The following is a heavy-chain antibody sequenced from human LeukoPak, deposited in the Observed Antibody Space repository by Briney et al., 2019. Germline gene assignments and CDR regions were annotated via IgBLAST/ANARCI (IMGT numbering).Heavy chain of an antibody. V-gene: IGHV3-21*01. Sequence: GGSLRLSCAASGFTFSTYSMNWVRQAPGKGLEWVSSISSSSSFIYYADSVKGRFTISRDNAKNSLFLEMNSLRAEDTAVYYCASELGDYWGQGTLVTASS. CDR1: GFTFSTYS. J-gene: IGHJ4*02. CDR3: ASELGDY. CDR2: ISSSSSFI. D-gene: IGHD7-27*01.